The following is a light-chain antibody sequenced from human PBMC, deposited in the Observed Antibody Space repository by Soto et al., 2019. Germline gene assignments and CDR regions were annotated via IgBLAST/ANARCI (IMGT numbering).Light chain of an antibody. Sequence: DIQMTQSPSTLSGSVGDRVTITCRASQTISSWLAWYQQKPGKAPKLLIYKASTLKSGVPSRFSGSGSGTEFTLTIRSPQPDDFATYYCQHYNSYSEAFGQGTKVELK. CDR1: QTISSW. CDR2: KAS. J-gene: IGKJ1*01. CDR3: QHYNSYSEA. V-gene: IGKV1-5*03.